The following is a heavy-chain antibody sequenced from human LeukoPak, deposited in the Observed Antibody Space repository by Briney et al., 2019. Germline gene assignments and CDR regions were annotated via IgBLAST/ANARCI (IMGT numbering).Heavy chain of an antibody. Sequence: GGSLRLSCAASGFTFSSYSMNWVRQAPGKGLEWVSYISSSSSTIYYADSVKGRFTISRDNAKNSLYLQMNSLRAEDTAVYYCARDDHYYDSSGSQRIFDYWGQGTLVTVSS. CDR2: ISSSSSTI. J-gene: IGHJ4*02. CDR3: ARDDHYYDSSGSQRIFDY. CDR1: GFTFSSYS. V-gene: IGHV3-48*01. D-gene: IGHD3-22*01.